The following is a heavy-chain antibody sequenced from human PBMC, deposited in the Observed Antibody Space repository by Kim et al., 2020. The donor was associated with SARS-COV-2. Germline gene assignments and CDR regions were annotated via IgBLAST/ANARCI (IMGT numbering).Heavy chain of an antibody. CDR1: GFTFSSYG. CDR3: ARSYYGSGSYSRENRFDY. D-gene: IGHD3-10*01. V-gene: IGHV3-33*01. J-gene: IGHJ4*02. CDR2: IWYDGSNK. Sequence: GGSLRLSCAASGFTFSSYGMHWVRQAPGKGLEWVAVIWYDGSNKYYADSVKGRFTISRDNSKNTLYLQMNSLRAEDTAVYYCARSYYGSGSYSRENRFDYWGQGTLVTVSS.